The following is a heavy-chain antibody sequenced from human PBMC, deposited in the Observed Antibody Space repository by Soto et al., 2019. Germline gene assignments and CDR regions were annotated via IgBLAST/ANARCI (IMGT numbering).Heavy chain of an antibody. D-gene: IGHD3-10*01. CDR3: ARDYFGDLWRSPDV. CDR1: GYTFINYG. CDR2: ITDYNGST. J-gene: IGHJ3*01. Sequence: QVQLMQSGAEVKKSGASVKVSCKASGYTFINYGIIWVRQAPGQGLEWMGWITDYNGSTKYARKFQDRGTMSTDTSTSTAYMELRSLRSDDTAVYFCARDYFGDLWRSPDVWGQGTMVTFSS. V-gene: IGHV1-18*04.